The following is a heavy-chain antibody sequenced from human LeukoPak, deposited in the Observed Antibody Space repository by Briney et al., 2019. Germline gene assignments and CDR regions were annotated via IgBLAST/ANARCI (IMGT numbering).Heavy chain of an antibody. CDR1: GGSISSSSYY. CDR3: ARHAYHVLSGLGYYYGSGSYIWFDP. V-gene: IGHV4-39*01. J-gene: IGHJ5*02. Sequence: PSETLSLTCTVSGGSISSSSYYWGWIRQPPGKVLEWIGSIYYSGSTNYNPSLKSRVTISVNTSKNQFSLKLSSVTAADTAVYYCARHAYHVLSGLGYYYGSGSYIWFDPWGQGTLVTVSS. CDR2: IYYSGST. D-gene: IGHD3-10*01.